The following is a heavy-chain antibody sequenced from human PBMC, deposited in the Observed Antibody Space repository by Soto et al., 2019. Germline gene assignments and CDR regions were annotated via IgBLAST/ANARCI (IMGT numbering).Heavy chain of an antibody. Sequence: QVQLVQSGAEVKKPGSSVKVSCKASGGTFSSYTISWVRQAPGQGLEWMGRIIPILGIANYAQKLQGRVTITTDKSTSTAYMELISLSSEDTAVYYCVRDVGVTTTVLTNPAGYYYYYMDVWGKGTTVTVSS. V-gene: IGHV1-69*08. CDR2: IIPILGIA. J-gene: IGHJ6*03. CDR3: VRDVGVTTTVLTNPAGYYYYYMDV. CDR1: GGTFSSYT. D-gene: IGHD4-4*01.